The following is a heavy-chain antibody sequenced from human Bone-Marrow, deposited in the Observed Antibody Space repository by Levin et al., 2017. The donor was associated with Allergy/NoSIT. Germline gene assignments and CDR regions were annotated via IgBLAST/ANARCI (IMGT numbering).Heavy chain of an antibody. CDR2: ISWNSNKI. CDR3: AKGHDSSSEVFDY. V-gene: IGHV3-9*01. J-gene: IGHJ4*02. CDR1: GFSLGDFA. Sequence: QAGGSLRLSCAASGFSLGDFAMHWVRQAPGKGLEWVSGISWNSNKIDYADSVKGRFTISKDNAKNSLYLQMNSLRAEDTALYYCAKGHDSSSEVFDYWGQGTQVTVSS. D-gene: IGHD6-6*01.